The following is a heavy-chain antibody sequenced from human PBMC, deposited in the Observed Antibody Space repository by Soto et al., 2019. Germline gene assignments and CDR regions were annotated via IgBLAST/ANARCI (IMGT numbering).Heavy chain of an antibody. CDR1: GYTFTSYG. D-gene: IGHD3-10*01. V-gene: IGHV1-18*01. CDR2: ISAYNGNT. Sequence: ASVKVSCKASGYTFTSYGISWVRQAPGQGLEWMGWISAYNGNTNYAQKLQGRVTMTTDTSTSTAYMELRSLRSDDTAVYYCARDDAGGSGSYYYYYYMDVWGKGTTVTVSS. CDR3: ARDDAGGSGSYYYYYYMDV. J-gene: IGHJ6*03.